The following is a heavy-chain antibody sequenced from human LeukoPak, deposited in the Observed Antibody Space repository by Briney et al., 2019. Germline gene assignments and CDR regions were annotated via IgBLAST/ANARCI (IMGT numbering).Heavy chain of an antibody. D-gene: IGHD1-26*01. V-gene: IGHV3-30-3*01. CDR2: ISYDGSNE. J-gene: IGHJ6*03. CDR1: GFTFSNYA. CDR3: ARGLMVGATLWNPYYYMDV. Sequence: GGSLRRSCTASGFTFSNYAIHWVRQAPVKGLEWVAVISYDGSNEYYGDSVKGRFTISRDNFKNTLYLQMNSLRAEDTAVYYCARGLMVGATLWNPYYYMDVWGKGTTVTVSS.